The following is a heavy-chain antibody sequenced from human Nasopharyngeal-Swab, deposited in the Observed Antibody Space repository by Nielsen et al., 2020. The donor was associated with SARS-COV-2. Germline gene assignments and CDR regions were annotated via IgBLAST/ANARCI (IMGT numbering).Heavy chain of an antibody. CDR3: ARDKSGLLWFGELSP. V-gene: IGHV3-21*01. CDR1: GFTFSSYS. Sequence: GESLKISCTASGFTFSSYSMNWVRQAPGKGLEWVSSISSSSSYIYYADSVKGRFTISRDNAKNSLYLQMNSLRAADTAVYYCARDKSGLLWFGELSPWGQGTLVTVSS. J-gene: IGHJ5*02. CDR2: ISSSSSYI. D-gene: IGHD3-10*01.